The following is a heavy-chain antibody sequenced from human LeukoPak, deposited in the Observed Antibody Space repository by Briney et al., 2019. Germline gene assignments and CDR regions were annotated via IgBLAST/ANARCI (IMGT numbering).Heavy chain of an antibody. D-gene: IGHD6-6*01. J-gene: IGHJ4*02. CDR2: INPNSGGT. CDR3: ARVIPRKQLVLYY. Sequence: ASVKVSCKASGYTFTGYYTHWVRQAPGQGLEWMGWINPNSGGTNYAQKFQGRVTMTRDTSISTAYMELSRLRSDDTAVYYCARVIPRKQLVLYYWGQGTLVTVSS. CDR1: GYTFTGYY. V-gene: IGHV1-2*02.